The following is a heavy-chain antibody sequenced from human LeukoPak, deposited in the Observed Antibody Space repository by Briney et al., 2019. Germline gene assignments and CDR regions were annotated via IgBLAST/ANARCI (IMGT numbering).Heavy chain of an antibody. CDR3: ASEVDNYFDY. Sequence: PSETLSLTCTVSGGSISSSSYYWGWIRRPPGKGLEWIGSIYYSGSTYYNPSLKSRVTISVDTSKNQFSLKLSSVTAADTAVYYCASEVDNYFDYWGQGTLVTVSS. CDR2: IYYSGST. J-gene: IGHJ4*02. CDR1: GGSISSSSYY. D-gene: IGHD5-12*01. V-gene: IGHV4-39*01.